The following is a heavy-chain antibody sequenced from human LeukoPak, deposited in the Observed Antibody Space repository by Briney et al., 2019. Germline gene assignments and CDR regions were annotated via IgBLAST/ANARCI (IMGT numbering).Heavy chain of an antibody. V-gene: IGHV3-33*01. CDR3: ARDVTMDGYNGALDY. J-gene: IGHJ4*02. Sequence: GGSLRLSCAASGFTFSSYGMHWVRQAPGKGLEWVAVIWYDGSNKYYADSVKGRFTISRDNSRNTLYLQMNSLRAEDTAVYYCARDVTMDGYNGALDYCGQGTLVTVSS. CDR2: IWYDGSNK. CDR1: GFTFSSYG. D-gene: IGHD5-24*01.